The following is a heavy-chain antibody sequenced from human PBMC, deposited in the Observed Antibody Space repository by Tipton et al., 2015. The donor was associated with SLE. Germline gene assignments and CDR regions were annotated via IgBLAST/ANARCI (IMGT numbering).Heavy chain of an antibody. Sequence: TLSLTCAVYGGSFSGYYWSWIRQPPGKGLEWIGYIDYTRGMKYHPSLESRVTISLDTSKNQFSLKLSSVTAADTAMYYCARDRVYSSSYYMDVWGKGTTVTVSS. D-gene: IGHD6-13*01. CDR1: GGSFSGYY. CDR3: ARDRVYSSSYYMDV. V-gene: IGHV4-59*01. J-gene: IGHJ6*03. CDR2: IDYTRGM.